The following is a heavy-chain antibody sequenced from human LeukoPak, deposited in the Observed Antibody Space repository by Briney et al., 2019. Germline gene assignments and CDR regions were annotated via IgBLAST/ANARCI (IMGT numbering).Heavy chain of an antibody. V-gene: IGHV4-59*08. D-gene: IGHD2-8*01. Sequence: SETLSLTCTVSGGSISSFYWSWIRQPPGKGLEWIGYIYYTGSTNYNPSLKSRVTISDDTSKNQLSLRLSSVTAADTAVYYCASANYQHWGQGTLVTVSS. CDR2: IYYTGST. J-gene: IGHJ1*01. CDR3: ASANYQH. CDR1: GGSISSFY.